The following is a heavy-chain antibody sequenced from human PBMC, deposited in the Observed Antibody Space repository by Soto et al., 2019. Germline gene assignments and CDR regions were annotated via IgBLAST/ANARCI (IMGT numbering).Heavy chain of an antibody. CDR1: GYTFTSYY. V-gene: IGHV1-46*01. CDR2: INPSGGST. J-gene: IGHJ4*02. CDR3: ARTYYDFWSGYYGLDY. D-gene: IGHD3-3*01. Sequence: QVQLVQSGAEVKKPGASVKVSCKASGYTFTSYYMHWVRQAPGQGLEWMGIINPSGGSTSYAQKLQGRVTMTRDTSTSTVYMELSSLRSEDTAVYYCARTYYDFWSGYYGLDYWGQGTLVTVSS.